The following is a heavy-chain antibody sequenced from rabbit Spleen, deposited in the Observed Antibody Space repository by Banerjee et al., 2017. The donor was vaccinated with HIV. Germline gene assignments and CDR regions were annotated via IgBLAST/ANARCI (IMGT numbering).Heavy chain of an antibody. CDR2: IYAGSSGNT. CDR1: GFSFNSGYD. V-gene: IGHV1S40*01. Sequence: QSLEESGGGLVKPGASLTLTCKASGFSFNSGYDMCWVRQAPGKGLEWIACIYAGSSGNTYSAIWAKGRFTISKTSSTTVTLQMTSLTAADTTTYFCARDSGSSFSSYGMDLWGQGTLVTVS. CDR3: ARDSGSSFSSYGMDL. D-gene: IGHD8-1*01. J-gene: IGHJ6*01.